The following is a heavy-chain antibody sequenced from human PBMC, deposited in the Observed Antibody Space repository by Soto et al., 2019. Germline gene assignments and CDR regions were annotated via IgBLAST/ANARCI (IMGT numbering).Heavy chain of an antibody. CDR2: IYYSGST. CDR1: GGSISSYY. CDR3: ASSGDSSGYYSWFDP. J-gene: IGHJ5*02. V-gene: IGHV4-59*01. D-gene: IGHD3-22*01. Sequence: PSETLSLTCTVSGGSISSYYWSWIRQPPGKGLEWIGYIYYSGSTNYNPTLKSRVTISVDTSKNQFSLKLSSATAADTAVYYCASSGDSSGYYSWFDPWGQGTLVTVSS.